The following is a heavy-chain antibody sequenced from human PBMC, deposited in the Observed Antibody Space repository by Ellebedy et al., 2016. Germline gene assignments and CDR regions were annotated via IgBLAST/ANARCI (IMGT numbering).Heavy chain of an antibody. CDR3: AASLNYYDSSGYYY. D-gene: IGHD3-22*01. CDR1: GYTFTSYA. J-gene: IGHJ4*02. Sequence: ASVKVSCKASGYTFTSYAMHWVRQAPGQRLEWMGWINAGNGNTKYSQKFQGRVTITRDTSASTAYMELSSLRSEDTAVYYCAASLNYYDSSGYYYWGQGTLVTVSS. V-gene: IGHV1-3*01. CDR2: INAGNGNT.